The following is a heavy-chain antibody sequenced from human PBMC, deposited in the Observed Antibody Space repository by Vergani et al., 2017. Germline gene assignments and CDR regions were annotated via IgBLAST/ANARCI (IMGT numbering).Heavy chain of an antibody. CDR2: INWNSDSI. CDR1: GFTFDDYA. D-gene: IGHD1-14*01. Sequence: EVQLVESGGGLVQPGRSLRLSCAASGFTFDDYAMHWVRQAPGKGLEWVSGINWNSDSIAYADSVKGGFTISRDNAKNSLYLQMNSLRAEDTALFYWVKDKPPSVNYWYFDRGCRGTRVMASS. V-gene: IGHV3-9*01. J-gene: IGHJ2*01. CDR3: VKDKPPSVNYWYFDR.